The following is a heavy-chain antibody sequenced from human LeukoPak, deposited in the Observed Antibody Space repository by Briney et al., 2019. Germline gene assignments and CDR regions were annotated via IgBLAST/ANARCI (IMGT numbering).Heavy chain of an antibody. J-gene: IGHJ4*02. CDR1: GGSFSGYY. CDR3: ARGGGSYYADY. V-gene: IGHV4-59*01. D-gene: IGHD1-26*01. CDR2: IYYSGST. Sequence: SETLSLTCAVYGGSFSGYYWSWIRQPPGEGLEWIGYIYYSGSTNYNPSLKSRVTMSVDTSKNQFSLKLSSVTAADTAVYYCARGGGSYYADYWGQGTLVTVSS.